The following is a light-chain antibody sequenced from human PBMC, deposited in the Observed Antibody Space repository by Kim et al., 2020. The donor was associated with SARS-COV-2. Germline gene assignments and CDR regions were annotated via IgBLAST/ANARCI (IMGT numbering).Light chain of an antibody. V-gene: IGLV3-21*04. CDR3: QVWDSSSDHVV. Sequence: PGKTARMTYGENKIRSKSVHWYQQKPGQAPVLVIYYDSDRPSGIPERFSGSNSGNTATLTISRVEAEDEADYYCQVWDSSSDHVVFGGGTQLTVL. CDR1: KIRSKS. CDR2: YDS. J-gene: IGLJ2*01.